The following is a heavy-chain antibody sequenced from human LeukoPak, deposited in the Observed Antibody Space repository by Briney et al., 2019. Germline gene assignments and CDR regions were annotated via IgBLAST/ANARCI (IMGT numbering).Heavy chain of an antibody. CDR2: IKQDGSEK. CDR1: GFTFSSYW. CDR3: ARAVIAAAGICDY. V-gene: IGHV3-7*01. D-gene: IGHD6-13*01. Sequence: PGGSLRLSCAASGFTFSSYWMSWVRQAPGKGLEWVANIKQDGSEKYYVDSVKGRFTISRDNAKNSLYLQMNSLRAEDTAVYYCARAVIAAAGICDYWGQGTLVTVSS. J-gene: IGHJ4*02.